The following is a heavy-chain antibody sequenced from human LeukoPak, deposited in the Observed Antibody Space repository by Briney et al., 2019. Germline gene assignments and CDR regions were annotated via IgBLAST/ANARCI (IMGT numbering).Heavy chain of an antibody. CDR2: IYHTGTT. CDR3: AYGGRWGYFDL. Sequence: SETLSLTCTVSGGFISTSYWSWIRQSPGKGLEWIGYIYHTGTTSYNPSLKTRMTISIDTSKIQFSLKLTSVTAADTAVYYCAYGGRWGYFDLWGRGTLVTVSS. J-gene: IGHJ2*01. D-gene: IGHD4-23*01. V-gene: IGHV4-59*01. CDR1: GGFISTSY.